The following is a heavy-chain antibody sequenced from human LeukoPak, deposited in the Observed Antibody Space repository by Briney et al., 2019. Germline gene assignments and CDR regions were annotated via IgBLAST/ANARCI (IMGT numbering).Heavy chain of an antibody. CDR1: GGSIRSYY. D-gene: IGHD6-19*01. CDR2: IYTSGST. CDR3: ASVAAPKKYSSGWYGYNYDY. J-gene: IGHJ4*02. Sequence: SETLSLTCTVSGGSIRSYYWSWIRQPAGKGLEWIGRIYTSGSTNYNLSLKSRVTMSVDTSKNQFSLKLSSVTAADTAVYYCASVAAPKKYSSGWYGYNYDYWGKGTLVTVHS. V-gene: IGHV4-4*07.